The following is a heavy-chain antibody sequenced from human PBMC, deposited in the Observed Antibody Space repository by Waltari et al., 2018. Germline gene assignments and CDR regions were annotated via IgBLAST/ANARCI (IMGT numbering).Heavy chain of an antibody. CDR3: ARERGYCSSSTCYTTADYYYYMDV. V-gene: IGHV4-61*02. CDR2: IYIRGNP. Sequence: QVQLQESGPGLVKPSQTLSLSCSVPGGSLNTSSYFWCRIRQPDRGGLEWIGHIYIRGNPDYNPALKSRATISIDRSKNQFSLNLTSVTAADTAVYYCARERGYCSSSTCYTTADYYYYMDVWGKGTAVIVSS. D-gene: IGHD2-2*01. J-gene: IGHJ6*03. CDR1: GGSLNTSSYF.